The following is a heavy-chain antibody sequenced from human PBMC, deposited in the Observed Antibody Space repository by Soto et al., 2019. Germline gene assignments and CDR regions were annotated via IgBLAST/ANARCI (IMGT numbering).Heavy chain of an antibody. CDR1: GYTFTSYG. Sequence: QVQLVQSGAEVKKPGASVKVSCKASGYTFTSYGISWVRQAPGQGLEWMGWISAYNGNTNYAQKLQGRVTMTTDTATSTAYMELRSLRSDDTAVYYCASAASATAILHDAFDIWGQGTMVTVSS. CDR2: ISAYNGNT. D-gene: IGHD2-2*02. CDR3: ASAASATAILHDAFDI. V-gene: IGHV1-18*01. J-gene: IGHJ3*02.